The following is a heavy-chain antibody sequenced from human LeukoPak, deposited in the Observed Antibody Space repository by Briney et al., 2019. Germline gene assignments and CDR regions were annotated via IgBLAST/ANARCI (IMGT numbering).Heavy chain of an antibody. CDR1: GFTFDDSA. V-gene: IGHV3-9*01. J-gene: IGHJ4*02. Sequence: GGSLRLSCAASGFTFDDSAMHWVRQNPEKGLEWVSGISWNSDNIAYVDSVKGRFTISRDNRKNSLYLQMDSLRPEDTAFYCVTDGGSYGSGSNSFSHWGQGTLVIVS. CDR3: VTDGGSYGSGSNSFSH. D-gene: IGHD3-10*01. CDR2: ISWNSDNI.